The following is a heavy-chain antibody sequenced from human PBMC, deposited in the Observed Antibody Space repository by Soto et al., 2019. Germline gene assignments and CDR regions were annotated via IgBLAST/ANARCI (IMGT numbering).Heavy chain of an antibody. Sequence: QVHLVQSGAEVKKPGASVKVSCKASGYTFTNYDINWVRQAPGQGLEWMGWISTYTGNTNYAQKLQRRVTMTTDTSTSTDYMELRSLRADDTAVYYCARGYYYGSGRPTPGGMDVWGQGTTVTVSS. CDR2: ISTYTGNT. V-gene: IGHV1-18*01. CDR1: GYTFTNYD. J-gene: IGHJ6*02. D-gene: IGHD3-10*01. CDR3: ARGYYYGSGRPTPGGMDV.